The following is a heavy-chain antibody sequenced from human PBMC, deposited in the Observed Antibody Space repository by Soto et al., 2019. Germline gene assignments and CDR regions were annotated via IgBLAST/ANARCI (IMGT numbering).Heavy chain of an antibody. CDR3: ARSMVRDSPINADYYYGMDV. CDR1: GYTFTGYY. D-gene: IGHD3-10*01. CDR2: INPNSGGT. V-gene: IGHV1-2*04. J-gene: IGHJ6*02. Sequence: ASVKVSCKASGYTFTGYYMHWVRQAPGQGLEWMGWINPNSGGTNYAQKFQGWVTMTRDTSISTAYMELSRLRSDDTAVYYCARSMVRDSPINADYYYGMDVWGQGTTVTAP.